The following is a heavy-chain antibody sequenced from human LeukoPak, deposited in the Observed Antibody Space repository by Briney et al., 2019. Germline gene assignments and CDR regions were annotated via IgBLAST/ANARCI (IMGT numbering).Heavy chain of an antibody. V-gene: IGHV3-64D*06. D-gene: IGHD3-22*01. CDR1: GFTFSSYE. CDR2: ISSNGGST. Sequence: QPGGSLRLSCAASGFTFSSYEMNWVRQAPGKGLEYVSAISSNGGSTYYADSVKGRFTISRDNPKNTLYLQMTSLRPEDTAVYYCVKERSSYYDYWGQGTLVTVSS. CDR3: VKERSSYYDY. J-gene: IGHJ4*02.